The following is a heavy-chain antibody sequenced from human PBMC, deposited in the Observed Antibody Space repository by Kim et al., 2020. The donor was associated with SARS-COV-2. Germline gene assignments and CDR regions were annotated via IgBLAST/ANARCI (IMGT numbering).Heavy chain of an antibody. V-gene: IGHV3-9*01. J-gene: IGHJ6*02. Sequence: SVKGRFTTSRDNAKNSLYLQMNSLRAEDTALYYCAKDGSSSSYYCYGMDVWGQGTTVTVSS. CDR3: AKDGSSSSYYCYGMDV. D-gene: IGHD6-13*01.